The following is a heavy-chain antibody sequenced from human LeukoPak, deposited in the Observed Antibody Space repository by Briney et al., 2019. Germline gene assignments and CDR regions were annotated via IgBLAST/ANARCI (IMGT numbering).Heavy chain of an antibody. J-gene: IGHJ4*02. CDR3: ARYVNGAVFDY. Sequence: SETLSLTCTVSGGSISSGDYYWSWIRQPPGKGLERIGYIYYSGSTYYNPSLKSRVTISVDTSKNQFSLKLSSVTAADTAVYYCARYVNGAVFDYWGRGTLVTVSS. CDR1: GGSISSGDYY. CDR2: IYYSGST. V-gene: IGHV4-30-4*01. D-gene: IGHD1-26*01.